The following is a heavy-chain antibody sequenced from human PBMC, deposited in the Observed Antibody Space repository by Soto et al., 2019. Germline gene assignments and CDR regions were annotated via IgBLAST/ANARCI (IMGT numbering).Heavy chain of an antibody. D-gene: IGHD4-17*01. CDR2: IYYSGST. V-gene: IGHV4-30-4*01. J-gene: IGHJ4*02. Sequence: SETLSLTCKVSGAPISSGDYYWSWVRQAPGKGLEWIGYIYYSGSTYYNPSLKRLLDSALDVSKNVFSLRLTAVAASDTAVYVCARVGYGVDKLSYRGPGRSVTVSS. CDR3: ARVGYGVDKLSY. CDR1: GAPISSGDYY.